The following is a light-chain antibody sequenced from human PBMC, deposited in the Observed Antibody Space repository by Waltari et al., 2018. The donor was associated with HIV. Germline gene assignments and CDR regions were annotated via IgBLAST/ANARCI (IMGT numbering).Light chain of an antibody. CDR2: DDS. CDR3: HMWDTTRVL. J-gene: IGLJ2*01. Sequence: SYVLTQPPSVSVAPGKTASITCAGTNLQSNSVHWYLQKAGQAPVLVIFDDSDRRSGIPERFSGSKSRNTATLTISRVEAGDEADYYCHMWDTTRVLFGGGTKLTVL. V-gene: IGLV3-21*04. CDR1: NLQSNS.